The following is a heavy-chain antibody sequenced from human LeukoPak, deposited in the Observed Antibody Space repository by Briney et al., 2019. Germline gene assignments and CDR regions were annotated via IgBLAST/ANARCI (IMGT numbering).Heavy chain of an antibody. CDR3: AIHPRYCSGGSCYSGGDY. D-gene: IGHD2-15*01. CDR1: GYTFTSYD. J-gene: IGHJ4*02. V-gene: IGHV1-8*01. Sequence: ASVKVSCKASGYTFTSYDINWVRQATGQGLEWMGWMNPNSGNTGYAQKFQGRVTMTRNTSIGTAYMELSSLRSEDTAVYYCAIHPRYCSGGSCYSGGDYWGQGTLVTVSS. CDR2: MNPNSGNT.